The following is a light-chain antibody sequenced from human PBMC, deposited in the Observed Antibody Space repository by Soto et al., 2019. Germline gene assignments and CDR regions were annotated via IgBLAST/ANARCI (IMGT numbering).Light chain of an antibody. CDR2: LGS. CDR1: QSLLFTNGYNY. J-gene: IGKJ2*01. Sequence: DLVMTQSPLSLPVTPGEPASISCRSSQSLLFTNGYNYLDWYLQKPGQSPQLLIYLGSNRASGVPDRFSGSGSGTDFTLRISRVEAEDVGVYYCMQALQTPPTFGQGTKLEIK. CDR3: MQALQTPPT. V-gene: IGKV2-28*01.